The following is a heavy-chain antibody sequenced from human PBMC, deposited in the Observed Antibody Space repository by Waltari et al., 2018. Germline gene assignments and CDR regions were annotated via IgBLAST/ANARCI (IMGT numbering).Heavy chain of an antibody. D-gene: IGHD2-15*01. CDR1: GYTFTGYY. CDR2: INPNSGGT. CDR3: ARIVVVVAATPIGWFDP. Sequence: QVQLVQSGAEVKKPGASVKVSCKASGYTFTGYYMHWVRQAPGQGLEWMGRINPNSGGTNYAQKFQGRVSMTRDTYISTAYMELSRLRSDDTDVYYCARIVVVVAATPIGWFDPWGQGTLVTVSS. J-gene: IGHJ5*02. V-gene: IGHV1-2*05.